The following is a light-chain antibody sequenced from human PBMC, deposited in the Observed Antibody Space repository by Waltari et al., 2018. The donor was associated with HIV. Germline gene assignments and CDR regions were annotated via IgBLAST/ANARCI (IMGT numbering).Light chain of an antibody. V-gene: IGKV3-20*01. J-gene: IGKJ1*01. CDR1: QSLTSGH. CDR3: QQYRRSPWT. CDR2: GAS. Sequence: EIVLMQSPGTLSLSPGVRATLSCGASQSLTSGHLAWYQQKPGQARRLLIYGASTRATGIPDRFSGSGSGTDFTLTISSLEPEDSAMYYCQQYRRSPWTFGPGTKVEIK.